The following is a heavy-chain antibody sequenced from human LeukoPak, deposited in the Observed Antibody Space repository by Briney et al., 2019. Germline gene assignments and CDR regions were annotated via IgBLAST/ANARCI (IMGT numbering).Heavy chain of an antibody. CDR1: GYTFTSYD. D-gene: IGHD3-22*01. J-gene: IGHJ3*02. Sequence: ASVKVSCKASGYTFTSYDINWVRQATGQGLEWMGWMKPNSGNTGYAQKFQGRVTMTRNTSISTAYMELSSLRSEDTAVYYCARVPYDSSGYYLADAFDIWGQGTMVTVSS. V-gene: IGHV1-8*01. CDR2: MKPNSGNT. CDR3: ARVPYDSSGYYLADAFDI.